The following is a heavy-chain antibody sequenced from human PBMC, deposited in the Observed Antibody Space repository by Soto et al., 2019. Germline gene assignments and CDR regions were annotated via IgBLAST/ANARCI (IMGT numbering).Heavy chain of an antibody. Sequence: QVQLVESGGGVVQPGRSLRLSCAASGFTFSSYGMHWVRQAPGKGLEWVAVISYDGSNKYYADSVKGRFTISRDNSKNTLYLQMNSLRAEDTGVYYCAKDIAVAGTIVDYWGQGTLVTVSS. CDR3: AKDIAVAGTIVDY. D-gene: IGHD6-19*01. V-gene: IGHV3-30*18. J-gene: IGHJ4*02. CDR1: GFTFSSYG. CDR2: ISYDGSNK.